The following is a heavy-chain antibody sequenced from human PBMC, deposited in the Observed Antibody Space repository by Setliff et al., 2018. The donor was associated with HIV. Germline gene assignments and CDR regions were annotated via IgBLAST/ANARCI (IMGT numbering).Heavy chain of an antibody. CDR2: IRPKRKSSTT. Sequence: PGESLTISCAASGFTLSDHYMDWVRQAPGKGPEWFGRIRPKRKSSTTEYAASVKGRFTISRDDSKNSLYLQMNSLKSEDTAVYYCTRHVDSGTYMDVWGRGTTVTVSS. V-gene: IGHV3-72*01. CDR1: GFTLSDHY. D-gene: IGHD5-18*01. J-gene: IGHJ6*03. CDR3: TRHVDSGTYMDV.